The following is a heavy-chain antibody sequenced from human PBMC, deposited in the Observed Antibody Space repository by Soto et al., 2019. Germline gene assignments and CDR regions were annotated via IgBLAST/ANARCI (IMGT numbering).Heavy chain of an antibody. D-gene: IGHD5-12*01. CDR1: GFTFSSYG. CDR2: ISYDGSNK. CDR3: AKDLGSGYEFDY. V-gene: IGHV3-30*18. J-gene: IGHJ4*02. Sequence: PGVSLRLSCAASGFTFSSYGMHWVRQAPGKGLEWVAVISYDGSNKYYADSVKGRFTISRDNSKNTLYLQMNSLRAEDTAVYYCAKDLGSGYEFDYWGQGTLVTVSS.